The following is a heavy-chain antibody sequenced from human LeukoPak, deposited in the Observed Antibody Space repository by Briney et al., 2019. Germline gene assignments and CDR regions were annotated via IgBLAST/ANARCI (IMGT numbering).Heavy chain of an antibody. V-gene: IGHV3-30*02. Sequence: GGSLRLSCAASGFTFSSYGMHWVRQAPGKGLEWVAFIRYDGSNKYYADSVKGRFTISRDNSKNTLYLQMNSLRAEDTAVYYCAKAADPIYYYYGMDVWGQGTTVTVSS. CDR1: GFTFSSYG. J-gene: IGHJ6*02. CDR3: AKAADPIYYYYGMDV. CDR2: IRYDGSNK.